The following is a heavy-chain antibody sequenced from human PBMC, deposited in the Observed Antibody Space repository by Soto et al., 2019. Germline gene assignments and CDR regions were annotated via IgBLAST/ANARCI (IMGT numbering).Heavy chain of an antibody. Sequence: EVQLLESGGGLVQPGGSLRLSCVASGFTFSSYAMSWVRQAPGKGLEWVSVISGSGGSTYYADSVKGRFTISRDNSKNTLYLQMNSLRAEDTAVYYCSRRSSGWYFEYCGQRTLVSVSS. V-gene: IGHV3-23*01. CDR2: ISGSGGST. CDR1: GFTFSSYA. D-gene: IGHD6-19*01. CDR3: SRRSSGWYFEY. J-gene: IGHJ4*02.